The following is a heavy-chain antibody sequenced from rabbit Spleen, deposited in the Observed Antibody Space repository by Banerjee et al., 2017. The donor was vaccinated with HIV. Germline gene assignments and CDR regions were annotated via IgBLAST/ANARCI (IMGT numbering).Heavy chain of an antibody. J-gene: IGHJ6*01. Sequence: KDYASWVNGRFTISSDNAQNTVDLQINSLTAADTATYFCARDTGSSFSTYGMDLWGPGTLVTVS. CDR2: K. D-gene: IGHD8-1*01. CDR3: ARDTGSSFSTYGMDL. V-gene: IGHV1S8*01.